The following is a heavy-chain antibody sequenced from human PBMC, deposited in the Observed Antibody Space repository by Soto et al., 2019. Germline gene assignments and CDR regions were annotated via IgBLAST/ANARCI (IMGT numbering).Heavy chain of an antibody. V-gene: IGHV1-18*04. CDR3: ARDQIPAAIQAGYYYYYYGMDV. D-gene: IGHD2-2*02. Sequence: ASVKVSCKASGYTFTSYGISWVRQAPGQGLEWMGWISAYNGNTNYAQKLQGRVTMTTDTSTSTAYMGLRSLRSDDTAVYYCARDQIPAAIQAGYYYYYYGMDVWGQGTTVTVSS. CDR1: GYTFTSYG. CDR2: ISAYNGNT. J-gene: IGHJ6*02.